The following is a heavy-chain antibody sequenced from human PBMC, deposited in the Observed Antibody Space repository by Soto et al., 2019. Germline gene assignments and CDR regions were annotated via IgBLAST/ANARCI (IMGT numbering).Heavy chain of an antibody. V-gene: IGHV4-34*01. J-gene: IGHJ5*02. CDR3: ARLPMVRGPDNWFDP. D-gene: IGHD3-10*01. CDR1: GGSFSGYY. CDR2: INHSGST. Sequence: ETLSRTCGVYGGSFSGYYWSWIRQPPGKGLEWIGEINHSGSTNYNPSLKSRVTMSVDTSKNQFSLKLSSVTAADTAVYYCARLPMVRGPDNWFDPWGQGTLDTVSS.